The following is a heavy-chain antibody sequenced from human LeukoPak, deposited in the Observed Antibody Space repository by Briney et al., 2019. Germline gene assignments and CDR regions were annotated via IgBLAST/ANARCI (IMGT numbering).Heavy chain of an antibody. V-gene: IGHV1-46*01. CDR2: INPSGGST. D-gene: IGHD2-2*01. CDR1: GYTFTSYY. CDR3: ARYLNLGYCSSTSCLIEYYYYGMDV. Sequence: ASVKVSCKASGYTFTSYYMHWVRQAPGQGLEWMGIINPSGGSTSYAQKFQGRVTMTTDTSTSTAYMELRSLRSDDTAVYYCARYLNLGYCSSTSCLIEYYYYGMDVWGQGTTVTVSS. J-gene: IGHJ6*02.